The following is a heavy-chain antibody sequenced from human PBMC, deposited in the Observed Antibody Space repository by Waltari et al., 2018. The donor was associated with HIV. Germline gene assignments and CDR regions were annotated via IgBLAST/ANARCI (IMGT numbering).Heavy chain of an antibody. CDR3: ARMQRSYGSEQSRYFYFGIDV. J-gene: IGHJ6*02. CDR2: LHINGNT. Sequence: EVQLVESGGNLTQPGGSLILSCAASGFSVDSNYMSWVRQAPGKGLELVSVLHINGNTNYVDSVKGRFTVFRDNSKNTLYLQMNTLRAEDTAVYYCARMQRSYGSEQSRYFYFGIDVWGQGTSVIVSS. V-gene: IGHV3-53*01. D-gene: IGHD3-10*01. CDR1: GFSVDSNY.